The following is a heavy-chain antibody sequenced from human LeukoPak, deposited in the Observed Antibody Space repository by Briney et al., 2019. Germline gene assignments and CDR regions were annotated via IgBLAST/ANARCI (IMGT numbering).Heavy chain of an antibody. CDR2: ISAYNGNT. D-gene: IGHD3-10*01. V-gene: IGHV1-18*04. CDR1: GYAFTAYY. J-gene: IGHJ5*02. Sequence: GASVKVSCKASGYAFTAYYLHWVRQAPGQGLEWMGWISAYNGNTNYAQKLQGRVTMTTDTSTSTAYMELRSLRSDDTAVYYCARVHYYGSGSSMSGYNWFDPWGQGTLVTVSS. CDR3: ARVHYYGSGSSMSGYNWFDP.